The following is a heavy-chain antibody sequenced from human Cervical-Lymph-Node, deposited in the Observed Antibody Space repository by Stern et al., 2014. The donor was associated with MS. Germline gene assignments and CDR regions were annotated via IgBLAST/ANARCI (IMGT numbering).Heavy chain of an antibody. Sequence: VQLVESGGGVVQPGRSLRLSCAASGFTFSSYAMHWVRQAPGKGLEWVAVISYDGSNKYYADSVKGRFTISRDNSKNTLYLQMNSLRAEDTAVYYCASLYYYDSSGDNWFDPWGQGTLVTVSS. J-gene: IGHJ5*02. CDR3: ASLYYYDSSGDNWFDP. CDR2: ISYDGSNK. V-gene: IGHV3-30*01. CDR1: GFTFSSYA. D-gene: IGHD3-22*01.